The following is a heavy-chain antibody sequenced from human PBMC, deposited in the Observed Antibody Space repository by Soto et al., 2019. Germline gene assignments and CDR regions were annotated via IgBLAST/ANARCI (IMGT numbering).Heavy chain of an antibody. CDR3: ARGGDLYDFWSGPIDHYNWFDP. CDR2: IYYSGST. CDR1: CGSIISYY. D-gene: IGHD3-3*01. Sequence: SETLSLTCTFSCGSIISYYWSWIRQPPGKGLEWIGYIYYSGSTNYNPSLKSRVTISVDTSKNQFSLKLSSVTAADTAVYYCARGGDLYDFWSGPIDHYNWFDPWGQGTLVTVSS. J-gene: IGHJ5*02. V-gene: IGHV4-59*01.